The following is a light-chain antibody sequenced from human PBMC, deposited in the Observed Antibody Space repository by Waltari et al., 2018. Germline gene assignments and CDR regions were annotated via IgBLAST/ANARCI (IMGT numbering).Light chain of an antibody. J-gene: IGLJ3*02. V-gene: IGLV1-47*01. CDR3: AVWDDVLSSWV. CDR1: SFNSGRNY. CDR2: KND. Sequence: QSALTQPPSASGTPGQGVTISCPGRSFNSGRNYVYWSQQLSGAAPKLLMFKNDQRPSGVPDRFSGTRSGASASLAIIGLRSEDEADYYCAVWDDVLSSWVFGGGTKLTVL.